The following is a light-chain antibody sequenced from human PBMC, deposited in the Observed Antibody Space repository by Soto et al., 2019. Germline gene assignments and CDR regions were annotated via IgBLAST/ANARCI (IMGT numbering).Light chain of an antibody. J-gene: IGKJ1*01. V-gene: IGKV3D-15*01. CDR2: DAT. CDR1: QSVRNN. CDR3: QQYSNWPSWT. Sequence: ELVMKQSPAILSVPPWESGTLSCKASQSVRNNLVWYQQKPGQAPRPIIYDATTRATGIPARFSGSGSGTEFTLTINSLQSEDFAVYYCQQYSNWPSWTFGQGTKVDIK.